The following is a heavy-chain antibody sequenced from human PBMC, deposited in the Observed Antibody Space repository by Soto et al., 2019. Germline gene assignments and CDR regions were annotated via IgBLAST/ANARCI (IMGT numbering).Heavy chain of an antibody. Sequence: PSETLSLTCTVSGGSISSSSYYWGWIRQPPGKGLEWIGSIYYSESTYYNPSLKSRVTISVDTSKNQFSLKLSSVTAADTAVYYCAIASYDSSGYYLDYYYGMDVWGQGTTVTVSS. CDR1: GGSISSSSYY. D-gene: IGHD3-22*01. V-gene: IGHV4-39*01. J-gene: IGHJ6*02. CDR2: IYYSEST. CDR3: AIASYDSSGYYLDYYYGMDV.